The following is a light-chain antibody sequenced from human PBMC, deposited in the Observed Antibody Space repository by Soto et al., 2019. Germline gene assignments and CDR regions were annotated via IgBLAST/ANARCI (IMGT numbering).Light chain of an antibody. J-gene: IGKJ4*01. CDR3: QKYDNAPLT. V-gene: IGKV1-27*01. CDR2: AAY. CDR1: QDISTY. Sequence: DIQMTQAPSSLSASVGDRVTITCRARQDISTYLAWYQQKPGKVPKLLISAAYTLQSGVPPRFSSSGSGTDFTITISSLQPEDVATYYCQKYDNAPLTFGGGTKVEIK.